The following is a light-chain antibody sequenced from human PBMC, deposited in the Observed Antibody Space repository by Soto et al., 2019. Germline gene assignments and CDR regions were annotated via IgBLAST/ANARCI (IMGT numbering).Light chain of an antibody. Sequence: IVLTQSPATLSLSPGERATLSCRASQRVSSYLAWYQQRPGHAPRLLIYDGSSRATGIPARFSGSGFGTDFTLTIASLEPEDFAVYYCQQRSNWPLTFGGGTKVDIK. CDR2: DGS. CDR1: QRVSSY. CDR3: QQRSNWPLT. V-gene: IGKV3-11*01. J-gene: IGKJ4*01.